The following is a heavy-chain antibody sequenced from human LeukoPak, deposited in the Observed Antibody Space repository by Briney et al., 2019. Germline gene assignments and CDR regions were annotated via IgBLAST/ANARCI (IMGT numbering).Heavy chain of an antibody. CDR3: AKDRFYGDYEGFDP. CDR2: ISYDGSNK. J-gene: IGHJ5*02. D-gene: IGHD4-17*01. Sequence: GRSLRLSCAASGFTFSSYGMHWVRQAPGKGLEWVAVISYDGSNKYYADSVKGRFTISRDNSKNTLYLQMNSLRAEDTAVYYCAKDRFYGDYEGFDPWGQGTLVTVSS. V-gene: IGHV3-30*18. CDR1: GFTFSSYG.